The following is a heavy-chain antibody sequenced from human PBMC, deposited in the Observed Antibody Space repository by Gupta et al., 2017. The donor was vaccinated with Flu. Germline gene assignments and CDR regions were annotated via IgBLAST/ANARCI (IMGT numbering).Heavy chain of an antibody. CDR2: IYWDDDC. V-gene: IGHV2-5*02. CDR3: AHGVTENSCNRGYFDF. D-gene: IGHD2-2*02. Sequence: QPPGKALEWLAFIYWDDDCRYSPSLKSRLTITKDTSKNQVVLTMTNMDPVDTATYYCAHGVTENSCNRGYFDFWGQGTLVTVSS. J-gene: IGHJ4*02.